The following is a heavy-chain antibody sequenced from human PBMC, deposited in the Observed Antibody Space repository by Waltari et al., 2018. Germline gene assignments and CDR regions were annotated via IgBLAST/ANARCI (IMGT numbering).Heavy chain of an antibody. Sequence: QVQLVESGGGVVQPGGSLRLSCAASGFTFSSYGMHWVRQAPGKGLGWVAFIRYDGSNKYYADSVKGRFTISRDNSKNTLYLQMNSLRAEDTAVYYCHQMATIGDYFDYWGQGTLVTVSS. CDR2: IRYDGSNK. CDR3: HQMATIGDYFDY. CDR1: GFTFSSYG. V-gene: IGHV3-30*02. J-gene: IGHJ4*02. D-gene: IGHD5-12*01.